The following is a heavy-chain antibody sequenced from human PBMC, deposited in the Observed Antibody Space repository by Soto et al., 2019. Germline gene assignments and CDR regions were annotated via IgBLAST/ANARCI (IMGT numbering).Heavy chain of an antibody. J-gene: IGHJ4*02. CDR1: GFTVSSSA. V-gene: IGHV3-23*01. D-gene: IGHD1-1*01. Sequence: GGSLRLSCVISGFTVSSSAMTWVRQAPGKGLEWVSTLSAGGSTYFAASVKGRFTISRNSSANTLYLQMGSLKAEDTAVYYCAKDSGSGRIVTGTTDSWGPGTLVTVSS. CDR3: AKDSGSGRIVTGTTDS. CDR2: LSAGGST.